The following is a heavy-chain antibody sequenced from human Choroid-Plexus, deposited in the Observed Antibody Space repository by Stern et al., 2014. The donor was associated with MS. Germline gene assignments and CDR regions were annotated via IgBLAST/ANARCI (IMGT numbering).Heavy chain of an antibody. V-gene: IGHV3-30*18. CDR2: VSNYGSNK. D-gene: IGHD2/OR15-2a*01. J-gene: IGHJ5*02. Sequence: QVQLVESGGGVVQPGRPLRLSCVASGFTFGSCAMPWVRQAPGKGLEWVAGVSNYGSNKYYADSVKGRFTISRDNSQNTLYMQMSSLRPEDTAVYYCAKDRQYLTYFFDHWGQGSLVTVSS. CDR3: AKDRQYLTYFFDH. CDR1: GFTFGSCA.